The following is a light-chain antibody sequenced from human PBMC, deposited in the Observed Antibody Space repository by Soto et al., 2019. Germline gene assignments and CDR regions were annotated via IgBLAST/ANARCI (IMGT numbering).Light chain of an antibody. CDR3: QQSYRTPYT. J-gene: IGKJ2*01. Sequence: DIQMTQSPSSLSASVGDRVTITCRASQSISSYLNWYQQKPGKAPMLLIYAASSLQSGVQSRFSGSGAGTDFTLTISRLQPEDFATYYCQQSYRTPYTFGQGTKLEIK. V-gene: IGKV1-39*01. CDR2: AAS. CDR1: QSISSY.